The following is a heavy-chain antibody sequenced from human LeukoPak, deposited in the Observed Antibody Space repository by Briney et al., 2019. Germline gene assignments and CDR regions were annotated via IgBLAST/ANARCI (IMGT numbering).Heavy chain of an antibody. J-gene: IGHJ4*02. CDR1: GFTFSSYS. CDR3: ARAPYSSSPNFDY. D-gene: IGHD6-13*01. CDR2: ISSSSSYI. Sequence: AGGSLRLSCVASGFTFSSYSMNWVRQAPGKGLEWVSSISSSSSYIYYADSVKGRFTISRDNAKNSLYLQMNSLRAEDTAVYYCARAPYSSSPNFDYWGQGTLVTVSS. V-gene: IGHV3-21*01.